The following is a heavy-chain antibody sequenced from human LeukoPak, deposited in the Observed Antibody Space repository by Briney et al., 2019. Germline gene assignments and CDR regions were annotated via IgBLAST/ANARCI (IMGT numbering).Heavy chain of an antibody. CDR3: ARITPAGRQLDY. V-gene: IGHV2-70*11. J-gene: IGHJ4*02. D-gene: IGHD6-13*01. CDR2: IDWDDDK. Sequence: SGPALVKPTQTLTLTCTFSGFSLSTSGMCVSWIRQPPGKALEWLARIDWDDDKYYSTSLKTRLTISKDTSKNQVVLTLTNMDPVDTATYYCARITPAGRQLDYWGQGTLVTVSS. CDR1: GFSLSTSGMC.